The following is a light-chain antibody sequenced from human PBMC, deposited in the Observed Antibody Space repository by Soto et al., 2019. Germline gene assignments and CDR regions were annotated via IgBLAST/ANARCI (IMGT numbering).Light chain of an antibody. CDR1: QSVSGNF. CDR2: DAS. Sequence: EIVLTQSPGSLSLSPGERATLSCRASQSVSGNFLAWYQHKPGQAPRLLIYDASTRLTGIPDRFSGSGSGTDFTLTISRLKPEDFAVYYCQHYGRSPSWTFGQGTKVEIK. J-gene: IGKJ1*01. V-gene: IGKV3-20*01. CDR3: QHYGRSPSWT.